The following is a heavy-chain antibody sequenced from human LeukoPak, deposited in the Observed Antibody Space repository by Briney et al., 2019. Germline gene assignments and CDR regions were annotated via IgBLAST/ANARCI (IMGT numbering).Heavy chain of an antibody. J-gene: IGHJ5*02. Sequence: SETLPLTCTVSGGSVSSSSYYWGWIRQPPGKGLEWIGSISYSGTNYNNPSLKSRVSISIDTSKNQFSVKLTSVTVADTAMYYCASLGTLRSWGQGTLVTVSS. CDR3: ASLGTLRS. CDR1: GGSVSSSSYY. D-gene: IGHD7-27*01. V-gene: IGHV4-39*01. CDR2: ISYSGTN.